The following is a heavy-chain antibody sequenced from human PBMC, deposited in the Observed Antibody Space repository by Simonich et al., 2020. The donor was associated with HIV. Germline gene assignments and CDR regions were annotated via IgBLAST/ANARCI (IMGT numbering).Heavy chain of an antibody. J-gene: IGHJ6*02. D-gene: IGHD2-2*01. CDR2: IYSGGST. CDR3: ARGYCSSTSCYSHYGMDV. CDR1: GFTVSSNY. V-gene: IGHV3-53*01. Sequence: EVQLVESGGGLIQPGGSLRLSCAASGFTVSSNYMSWVRQAPGKGLEWVSVIYSGGSTYYADSVKGRFTISRENSKNTLYLQINSLRAEDTAVYYCARGYCSSTSCYSHYGMDVWGQGTTVTVSS.